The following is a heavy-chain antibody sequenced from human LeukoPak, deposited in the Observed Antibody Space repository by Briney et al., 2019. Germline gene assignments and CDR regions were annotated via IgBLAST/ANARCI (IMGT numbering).Heavy chain of an antibody. D-gene: IGHD2-2*01. CDR1: GFTFSSYW. CDR2: IKQDGSEK. CDR3: ASDRFSSYLLYYFDH. Sequence: PGGSLRLSCAVSGFTFSSYWMSWVRQAPGKGLEWVANIKQDGSEKYYVDSVKGRFTISRDNAKNSLYLQMNSLRADDTAVYYCASDRFSSYLLYYFDHWGQGTLVTVSS. V-gene: IGHV3-7*01. J-gene: IGHJ4*02.